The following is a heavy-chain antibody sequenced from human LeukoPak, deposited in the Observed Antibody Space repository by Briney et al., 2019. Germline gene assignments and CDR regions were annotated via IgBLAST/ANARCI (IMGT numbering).Heavy chain of an antibody. J-gene: IGHJ5*02. CDR1: GYSFTSYW. V-gene: IGHV5-51*01. CDR3: ARHVAGDYYGSGSQGWFDP. CDR2: IYPGDSDT. D-gene: IGHD3-10*01. Sequence: GESLKISCKGSGYSFTSYWIGWVRQMPGKGLEWMGIIYPGDSDTRYSPSFQGQVTISADKSISTAYLQWSSLKASDTAMYYCARHVAGDYYGSGSQGWFDPWGQGTLVTVSS.